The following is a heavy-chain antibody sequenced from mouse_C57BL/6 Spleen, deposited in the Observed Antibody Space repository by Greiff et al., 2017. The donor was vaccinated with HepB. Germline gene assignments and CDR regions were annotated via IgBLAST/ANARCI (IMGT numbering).Heavy chain of an antibody. CDR2: IRNKANNHAT. J-gene: IGHJ3*01. Sequence: EVMLVESGGGLVQPGGSMKLSCAASGFTFSDAWMDWVRQSPEKGLEWVAEIRNKANNHATYYAESVKGRFTISRDDSKSSVYLQMNSLRAEDTGIYYCTRQDYYGSSPFAYWGQGTLVTVSA. V-gene: IGHV6-6*01. CDR1: GFTFSDAW. CDR3: TRQDYYGSSPFAY. D-gene: IGHD1-1*01.